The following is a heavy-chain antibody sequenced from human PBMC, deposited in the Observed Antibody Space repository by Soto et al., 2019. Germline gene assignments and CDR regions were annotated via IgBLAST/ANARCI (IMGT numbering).Heavy chain of an antibody. CDR3: AREGEYWFDP. J-gene: IGHJ5*02. Sequence: GGSLRLSCEASGFTFSRVSMNWVRQVPGKGLEWVSSISSSGTTKEYADSVKGRFTISRDNAKNSLSLQMNSLRAEDTAVYYCAREGEYWFDPWGQGTLVTVSS. CDR2: ISSSGTTK. D-gene: IGHD3-16*01. CDR1: GFTFSRVS. V-gene: IGHV3-48*04.